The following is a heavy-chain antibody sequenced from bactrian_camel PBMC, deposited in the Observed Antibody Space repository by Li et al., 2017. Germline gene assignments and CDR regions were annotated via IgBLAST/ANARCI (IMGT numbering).Heavy chain of an antibody. CDR2: VHSTGST. CDR3: AARPSSWYDQCTWPLAATDFPY. J-gene: IGHJ6*01. V-gene: IGHV3S10*01. Sequence: VQLVESGGGSVQAGGSLRLSFATSGFTFSSYDMSWVRQAPGKGLEWVSAVHSTGSTYYEDSVKGRFTISADRAKNTVYLQMNSLKAEDAAMYYCAARPSSWYDQCTWPLAATDFPYWGQGTQVTVS. CDR1: GFTFSSYD. D-gene: IGHD3*01.